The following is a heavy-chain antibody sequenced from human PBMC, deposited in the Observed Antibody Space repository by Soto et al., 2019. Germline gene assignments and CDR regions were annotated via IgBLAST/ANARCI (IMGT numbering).Heavy chain of an antibody. CDR2: ISGSGGST. D-gene: IGHD3-22*01. Sequence: EVQLLESGGGLVQPGGSLRLSCAASGFTFSSYGMNWVRQAPGKGLEWVSAISGSGGSTYYADSVKGRFTISRDNSKNTLYLQMNSLRAEDTAVYYCAKARDSGGYYPFGDPWGQGTLVTVSS. V-gene: IGHV3-23*01. J-gene: IGHJ5*02. CDR3: AKARDSGGYYPFGDP. CDR1: GFTFSSYG.